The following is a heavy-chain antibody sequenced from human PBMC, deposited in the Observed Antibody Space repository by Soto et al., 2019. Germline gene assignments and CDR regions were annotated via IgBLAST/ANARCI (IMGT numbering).Heavy chain of an antibody. Sequence: QVQLAQSGAEVKKPGASVKISCTTSGNTFTSYSIHWVRQAPGKGFEWMGMINPNGGSVNYAQRFQDRVTVTRDTSTTTVYMELSGLRYEDTAVYYCARTYGYLGQGTLVTVSS. CDR2: INPNGGSV. V-gene: IGHV1-46*01. CDR1: GNTFTSYS. CDR3: ARTYGY. J-gene: IGHJ1*01. D-gene: IGHD4-17*01.